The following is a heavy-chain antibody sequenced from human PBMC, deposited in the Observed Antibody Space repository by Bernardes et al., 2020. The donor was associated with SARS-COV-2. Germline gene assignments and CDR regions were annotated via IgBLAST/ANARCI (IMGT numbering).Heavy chain of an antibody. V-gene: IGHV3-48*03. D-gene: IGHD2-15*01. CDR3: ARVTVVVVDDF. Sequence: GSLRLSCAASGFTFSGYDMNWVRQAPGKGLEWVSYISSSGSTMYYADSVKGRFTVSRDNAKNSLFLQMDSLRAEDTAVYFCARVTVVVVDDFWGQGTLVTVSS. CDR1: GFTFSGYD. J-gene: IGHJ4*02. CDR2: ISSSGSTM.